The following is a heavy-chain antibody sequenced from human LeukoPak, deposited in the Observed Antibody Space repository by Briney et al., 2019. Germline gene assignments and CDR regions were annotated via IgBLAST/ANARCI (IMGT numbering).Heavy chain of an antibody. CDR2: INPSGGST. V-gene: IGHV1-46*01. Sequence: ASVKASCKASGYTFTSYYMHWVRQAPGQGLEWMGIINPSGGSTSYAQKFQGRVTMTRDMSTSTVYMELSSLRSEDTAVYYCARVEMGPYDSSGYYYYWGQGTLVTVSS. D-gene: IGHD3-22*01. CDR3: ARVEMGPYDSSGYYYY. CDR1: GYTFTSYY. J-gene: IGHJ4*02.